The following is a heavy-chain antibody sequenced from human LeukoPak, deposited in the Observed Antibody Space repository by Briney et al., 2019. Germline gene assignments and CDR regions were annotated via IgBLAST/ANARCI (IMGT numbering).Heavy chain of an antibody. CDR2: IIPISDTP. D-gene: IGHD2-15*01. V-gene: IGHV1-69*13. CDR1: GYTFTGYY. CDR3: ARTLGYCTGDRCFGNTWFGP. Sequence: ASVKVSCKASGYTFTGYYMHWVRQAPGQGLEWMGGIIPISDTPTYAQKFQGRVTLTADESTSTAYLELSSLRSEDTAVYYCARTLGYCTGDRCFGNTWFGPWGQGTLVTVSS. J-gene: IGHJ5*02.